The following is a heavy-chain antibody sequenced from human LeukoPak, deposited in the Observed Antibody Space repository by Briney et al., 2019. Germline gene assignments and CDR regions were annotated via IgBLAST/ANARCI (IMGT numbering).Heavy chain of an antibody. CDR3: ARGRKQWLVPYYYFDY. V-gene: IGHV4-59*08. D-gene: IGHD6-19*01. J-gene: IGHJ4*02. CDR1: GGSISSYY. CDR2: IYYSGST. Sequence: SETLSLTCTVSGGSISSYYWSWIRQPPGKGLEWIGYIYYSGSTNYNPSLKSRVTISVDTSKNQFSLKLSSVTAADTAVYYCARGRKQWLVPYYYFDYWGQGTLVTVSS.